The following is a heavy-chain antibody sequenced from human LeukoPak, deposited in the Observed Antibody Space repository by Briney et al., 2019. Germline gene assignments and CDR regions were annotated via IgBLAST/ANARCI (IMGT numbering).Heavy chain of an antibody. D-gene: IGHD6-19*01. CDR3: ARGPLEWLVPVDY. J-gene: IGHJ4*02. Sequence: ASVKVSCKASGYTFTSYDINWVRQATGQGLEWMGWMNPNSGNTGYAQKFQGRVTMTRNTSVSTAYMELSSLRSEDTAVYYCARGPLEWLVPVDYWGQGTLVTVSS. CDR2: MNPNSGNT. CDR1: GYTFTSYD. V-gene: IGHV1-8*01.